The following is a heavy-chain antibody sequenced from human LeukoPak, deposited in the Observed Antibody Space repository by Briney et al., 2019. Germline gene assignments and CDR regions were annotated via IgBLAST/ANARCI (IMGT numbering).Heavy chain of an antibody. CDR2: ISGSGGST. CDR1: GFTFSSAA. V-gene: IGHV3-23*01. CDR3: VKSSRVVVIANHYYYYGVDV. Sequence: PGGSLRLSCGASGFTFSSAAMRWVRQAPGKGLEWVSDISGSGGSTYYTDSVKGRFTIFRGNSKNTLYLQMNSLRAEDTALYYCVKSSRVVVIANHYYYYGVDVWGQGTTVTVSS. D-gene: IGHD3-22*01. J-gene: IGHJ6*02.